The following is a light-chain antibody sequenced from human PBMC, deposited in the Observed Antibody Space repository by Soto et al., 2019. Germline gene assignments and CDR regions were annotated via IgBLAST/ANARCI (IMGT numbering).Light chain of an antibody. CDR2: DNT. CDR1: TSNIGAGYD. J-gene: IGLJ1*01. V-gene: IGLV1-40*01. CDR3: QSFDSSRRGSV. Sequence: QSALMQPPSVSGAPGQRVTISCTGSTSNIGAGYDVHWYQQLPGTAPKLLIYDNTYRPSGVPDRFSGSKSGSSASLAITGLQAEDEADYYCQSFDSSRRGSVFGSGTKLTVL.